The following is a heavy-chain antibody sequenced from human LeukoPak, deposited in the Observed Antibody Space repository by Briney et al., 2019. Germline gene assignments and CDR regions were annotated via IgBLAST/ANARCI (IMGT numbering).Heavy chain of an antibody. CDR3: AKDLLAQLQPDY. J-gene: IGHJ4*02. Sequence: GGSLRLSCAASGFTFSSYVMSWVRQAPGKGLEWVSTIGSGSDTYYADSVKGRFTISRDNSKNTLYLQMSSLRAEDTALYYCAKDLLAQLQPDYWGQGTLVTVSS. V-gene: IGHV3-23*01. CDR2: IGSGSDT. D-gene: IGHD1-1*01. CDR1: GFTFSSYV.